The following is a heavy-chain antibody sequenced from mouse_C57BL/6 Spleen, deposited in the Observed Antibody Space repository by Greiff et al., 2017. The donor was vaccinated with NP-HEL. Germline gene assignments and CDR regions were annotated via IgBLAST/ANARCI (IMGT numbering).Heavy chain of an antibody. Sequence: QVQLQQPGAELVKPGASVKLSCKASGYTFTSYWMQWVKQRPGQGLEWIGEIDPSDSYTNYNQKFKGKATLTVDTSSSTAYMQLSSLTSEDSAVYYCARMGGYYYGSKYFDVWGTGTTVTVSS. J-gene: IGHJ1*03. CDR2: IDPSDSYT. CDR3: ARMGGYYYGSKYFDV. D-gene: IGHD1-1*01. V-gene: IGHV1-50*01. CDR1: GYTFTSYW.